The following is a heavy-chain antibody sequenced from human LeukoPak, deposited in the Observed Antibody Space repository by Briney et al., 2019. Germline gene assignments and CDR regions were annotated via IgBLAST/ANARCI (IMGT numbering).Heavy chain of an antibody. CDR1: GCSISSGSYY. CDR3: AGGAQYDFYYYYYMDV. V-gene: IGHV4-61*02. CDR2: IYTSGCT. J-gene: IGHJ6*03. Sequence: SETLSLTCTVSGCSISSGSYYWSWIRQPAGKGLEWIGRIYTSGCTNYNPSLRSRVTISVDTSKNQFSLKLSFVTAADTAVYYCAGGAQYDFYYYYYMDVWGKGTTVTISS.